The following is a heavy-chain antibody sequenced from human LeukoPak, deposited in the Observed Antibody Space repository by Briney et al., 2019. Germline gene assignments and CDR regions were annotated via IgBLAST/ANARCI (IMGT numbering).Heavy chain of an antibody. CDR1: GGSFSGYY. CDR2: INHSGST. V-gene: IGHV4-34*01. D-gene: IGHD6-13*01. Sequence: SETLSLTCAVYGGSFSGYYRSWIRQPPGKGLEWIGEINHSGSTNYNPSLKSRVTISVDTSKNQFSLKLSSVTAADTAVYYCARAPYSSSFDYWGQGTPVTVSS. CDR3: ARAPYSSSFDY. J-gene: IGHJ4*02.